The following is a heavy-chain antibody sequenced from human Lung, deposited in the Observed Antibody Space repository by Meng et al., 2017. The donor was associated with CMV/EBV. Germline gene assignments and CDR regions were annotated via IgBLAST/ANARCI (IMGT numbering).Heavy chain of an antibody. V-gene: IGHV3-21*01. CDR1: GFTFSSYS. D-gene: IGHD3-10*01. CDR3: ARDDYGSGSYYNGAWFDP. J-gene: IGHJ5*02. CDR2: ISSSSSYI. Sequence: GGSLRLSCAASGFTFSSYSMNWVRQAPGKGLEWVSSISSSSSYIYYADSVKGRFTISRDNAKNSLYLQMNSLRAEDTAVYYCARDDYGSGSYYNGAWFDPWGQGTLVTVSS.